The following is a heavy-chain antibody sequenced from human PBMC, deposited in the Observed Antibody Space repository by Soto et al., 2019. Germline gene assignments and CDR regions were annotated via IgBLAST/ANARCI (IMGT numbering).Heavy chain of an antibody. D-gene: IGHD1-1*01. J-gene: IGHJ4*02. CDR2: ITINGNT. CDR1: GSYILDFS. Sequence: QVQQQESGPGLVKPSDTLSLTCRVSGSYILDFSWRWIRQPPGRGLEWIGRITINGNTQKNPSLKRRVTRSIETCRNHFSLNLQAATAAGTDVYYCECGAGENWSSAAHWGPGTLVTAAS. CDR3: ECGAGENWSSAAH. V-gene: IGHV4-4*07.